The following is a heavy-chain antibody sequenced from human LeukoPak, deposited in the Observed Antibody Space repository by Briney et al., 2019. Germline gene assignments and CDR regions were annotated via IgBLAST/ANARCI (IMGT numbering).Heavy chain of an antibody. Sequence: GSLRLSCSASGFTFSSYSMNWVRQAPGKGLEWVSSISSSSSYIYYADSVKGRFTISRDNAKNSLYLQMNSLRAEDTAVYYCARALNYYDSSGLHDAFDIWGQGTMVTVSS. V-gene: IGHV3-21*01. CDR1: GFTFSSYS. CDR2: ISSSSSYI. CDR3: ARALNYYDSSGLHDAFDI. D-gene: IGHD3-22*01. J-gene: IGHJ3*02.